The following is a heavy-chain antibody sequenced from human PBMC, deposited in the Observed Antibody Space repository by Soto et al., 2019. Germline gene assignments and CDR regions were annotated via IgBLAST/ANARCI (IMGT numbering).Heavy chain of an antibody. V-gene: IGHV3-23*01. Sequence: EVQLLESGGGLVQPGGSLRLSCAASGFTFSSYAMSWVRQAPRKGLEWVSVISGSGDSTYYADSVKGRFTISRDNSKNTLYLQMNSLRAEDTAVYYCARRTSGWYLDYWGQGTLVTVSS. CDR2: ISGSGDST. J-gene: IGHJ4*02. D-gene: IGHD6-19*01. CDR1: GFTFSSYA. CDR3: ARRTSGWYLDY.